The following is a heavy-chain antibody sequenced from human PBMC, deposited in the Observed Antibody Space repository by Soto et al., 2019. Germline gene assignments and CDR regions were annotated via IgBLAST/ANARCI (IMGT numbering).Heavy chain of an antibody. CDR2: ISYDGNNK. J-gene: IGHJ4*02. CDR1: EFTFSNYA. Sequence: PGGSLRLSCAASEFTFSNYAMHWVRQAPGKGLQWLAVISYDGNNKYYADSVEGRFTISRDNSKNTVHLQMNSLRLEDTAVYYCARGPSYSDSYFDHWGQGTLVTVSS. CDR3: ARGPSYSDSYFDH. D-gene: IGHD4-17*01. V-gene: IGHV3-30*03.